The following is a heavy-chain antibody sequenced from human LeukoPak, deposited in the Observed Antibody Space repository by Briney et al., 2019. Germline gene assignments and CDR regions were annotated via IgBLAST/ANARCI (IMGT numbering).Heavy chain of an antibody. Sequence: GGSLRLSCAASGFTFTNYAMNWVRQAPGKVLEWVATVSYDGTDTSYADSVKGRFAIFRDNSKNTLYLQMNSLRTEDTAVYYCVRVSGFCTNGVCPSFDPWGQGTLVTVSS. CDR1: GFTFTNYA. D-gene: IGHD2-8*01. V-gene: IGHV3-30*09. CDR2: VSYDGTDT. J-gene: IGHJ5*02. CDR3: VRVSGFCTNGVCPSFDP.